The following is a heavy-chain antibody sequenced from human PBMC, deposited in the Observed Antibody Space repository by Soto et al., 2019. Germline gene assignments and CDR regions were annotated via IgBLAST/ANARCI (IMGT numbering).Heavy chain of an antibody. CDR3: ARVVILVPTASTHSYYHMDG. J-gene: IGHJ6*02. CDR2: IIPIVGTG. CDR1: GGTFSNYA. V-gene: IGHV1-69*01. D-gene: IGHD2-2*01. Sequence: QVQLVQSGAEVRKPGSSVTVSCKASGGTFSNYAISWVRQAPGQGLEWMGGIIPIVGTGSYAQKFQGRVTITADEPTTTAYMELSSLRFEDTAVYYCARVVILVPTASTHSYYHMDGWGPGTTVTVSS.